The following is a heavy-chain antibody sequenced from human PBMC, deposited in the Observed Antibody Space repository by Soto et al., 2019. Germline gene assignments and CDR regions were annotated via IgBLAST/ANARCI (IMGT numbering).Heavy chain of an antibody. CDR3: ARDGFVDTAMGNYYYSGMDV. CDR1: GYTFTGYY. V-gene: IGHV1-2*02. D-gene: IGHD5-18*01. Sequence: ASVKVACRASGYTFTGYYMHWVRQAVGQGLEWMGWINPNSGGTNYAQKVQGGVTMTRDTSISTAYMELSRLRSDDTAVYYCARDGFVDTAMGNYYYSGMDVWGQGTTVTVSS. CDR2: INPNSGGT. J-gene: IGHJ6*02.